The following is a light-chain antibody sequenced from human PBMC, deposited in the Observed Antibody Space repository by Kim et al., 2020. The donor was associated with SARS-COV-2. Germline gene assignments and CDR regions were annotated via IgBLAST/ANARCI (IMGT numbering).Light chain of an antibody. J-gene: IGLJ2*01. CDR2: DVT. Sequence: QSALTQPASVSGSPGQSITVSCTGTSSDIGAYNYVSWYQQHPGKAPKLMIYDVTYRPSGVSNRFSGSKSGNTASLTISGLQTDDEADYYCTSYTNSGAFVRFGGGTQLTVL. CDR1: SSDIGAYNY. V-gene: IGLV2-14*03. CDR3: TSYTNSGAFVR.